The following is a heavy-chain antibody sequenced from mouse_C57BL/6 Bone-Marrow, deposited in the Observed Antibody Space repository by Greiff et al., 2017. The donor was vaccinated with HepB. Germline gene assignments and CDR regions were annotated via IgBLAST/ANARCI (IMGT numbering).Heavy chain of an antibody. J-gene: IGHJ3*01. Sequence: VQLQQPGTELVKPGASVKLSCKASGYTFTSYWMHWVKQRPGQGLEWIGNINPSNGGTNYNEKFKSKATLTVDKSSSKAYIQLSSLTSEDSAVYYCAIQIFDYDEVAYWGQGTLVTVSA. CDR2: INPSNGGT. CDR1: GYTFTSYW. V-gene: IGHV1-53*01. D-gene: IGHD2-4*01. CDR3: AIQIFDYDEVAY.